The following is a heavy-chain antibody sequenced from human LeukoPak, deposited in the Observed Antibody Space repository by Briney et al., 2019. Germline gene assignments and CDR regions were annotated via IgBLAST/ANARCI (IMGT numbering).Heavy chain of an antibody. D-gene: IGHD6-13*01. CDR3: ARAGIAAGRWFDP. J-gene: IGHJ5*02. CDR1: GGSFSGYY. Sequence: PSETLSLTCAVYGGSFSGYYWSWIRHPPGKGLELIGEINHSGSTNYSPSLKSRVTISVDTSKNQFSLKLSSVTAADTAVYYCARAGIAAGRWFDPWGQGTLVTVSS. V-gene: IGHV4-34*01. CDR2: INHSGST.